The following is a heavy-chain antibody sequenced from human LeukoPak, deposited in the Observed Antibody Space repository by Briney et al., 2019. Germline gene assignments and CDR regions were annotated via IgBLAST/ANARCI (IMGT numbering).Heavy chain of an antibody. Sequence: PGRSLRLSCAASGFTFSSYGMHWVRQAPGKGLEWVAAISYDGSNKYYADSVKGRFTISRDNSKNTLDLQMNSLRAEDTAVYHCAKVLGAAASPNYFDYWGQGALVTVSS. CDR3: AKVLGAAASPNYFDY. J-gene: IGHJ4*02. V-gene: IGHV3-30*18. CDR2: ISYDGSNK. CDR1: GFTFSSYG. D-gene: IGHD6-13*01.